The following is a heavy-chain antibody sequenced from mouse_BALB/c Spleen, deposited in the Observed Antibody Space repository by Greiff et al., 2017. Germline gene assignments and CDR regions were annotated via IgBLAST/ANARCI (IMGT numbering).Heavy chain of an antibody. CDR2: IDPETGGT. Sequence: QVQLQQSGAELVRPGASVTLSCKASGYTFTDYEMHWVKQTPVHGLEWIGAIDPETGGTAYNQKFKGKATLTADKSSSTAYMELRSLTSEDSAVYYCTNRYDGGQGTSVTVSS. J-gene: IGHJ4*01. V-gene: IGHV1-15*01. CDR1: GYTFTDYE. CDR3: TNRYD. D-gene: IGHD2-14*01.